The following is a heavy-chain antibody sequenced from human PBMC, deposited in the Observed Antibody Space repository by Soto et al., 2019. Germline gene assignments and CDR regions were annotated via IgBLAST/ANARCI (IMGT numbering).Heavy chain of an antibody. Sequence: GESLKISCKGSGYSFTSYWISWVRQMPGKGLEWMGRIDPSDSYTNYSPSFQGHVTISADKSISTAYLQWSSLKASDTAMYYCARLFREGYCSGGSCYYYYGVDVWGQGTTVTVSS. D-gene: IGHD2-15*01. CDR3: ARLFREGYCSGGSCYYYYGVDV. CDR1: GYSFTSYW. CDR2: IDPSDSYT. V-gene: IGHV5-10-1*01. J-gene: IGHJ6*02.